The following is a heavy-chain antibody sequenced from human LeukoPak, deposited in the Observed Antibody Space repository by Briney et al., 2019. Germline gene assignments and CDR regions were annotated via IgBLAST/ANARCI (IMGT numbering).Heavy chain of an antibody. CDR2: ISSSGSTI. Sequence: GGSLRLSCAASGFTFSSYAMSWVRQAPGKGLEWVSYISSSGSTICYADSVKGRFTISRDNAKNSLYLQMNSLRAEDTAVYYCARDLTTVVTPFDYYYYGMDVWGQGTTVTVSS. D-gene: IGHD4-23*01. J-gene: IGHJ6*02. CDR3: ARDLTTVVTPFDYYYYGMDV. V-gene: IGHV3-48*04. CDR1: GFTFSSYA.